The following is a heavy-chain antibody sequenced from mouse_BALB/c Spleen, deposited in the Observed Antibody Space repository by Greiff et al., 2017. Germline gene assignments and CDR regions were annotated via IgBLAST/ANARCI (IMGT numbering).Heavy chain of an antibody. CDR1: GYAFSSSW. Sequence: VQLQESGPELVKPGASVKVSCKASGYAFSSSWMNWVKQRPGQGLEWIGRIYPGDGDTNYNGKFKGKATLTADKSSSTAYMQLSSLTSVDSAVYFCASSSPLYAMDYWGQGTSVTVSS. CDR3: ASSSPLYAMDY. D-gene: IGHD1-1*01. V-gene: IGHV1-82*01. CDR2: IYPGDGDT. J-gene: IGHJ4*01.